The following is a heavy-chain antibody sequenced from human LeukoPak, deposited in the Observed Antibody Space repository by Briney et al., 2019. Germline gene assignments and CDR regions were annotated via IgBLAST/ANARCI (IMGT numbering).Heavy chain of an antibody. CDR1: GFTFSDVW. CDR2: IKSKTDGGTT. CDR3: AKHPSGYYYDLFDY. V-gene: IGHV3-15*01. D-gene: IGHD3-22*01. J-gene: IGHJ4*02. Sequence: PGGSLRLSCAASGFTFSDVWMNWVRQAPGKGLEWVGRIKSKTDGGTTDYAAPVKGRFTISRDDSKSTLFLQMTSLKTEDTAVYYCAKHPSGYYYDLFDYWGQGTLVTVSS.